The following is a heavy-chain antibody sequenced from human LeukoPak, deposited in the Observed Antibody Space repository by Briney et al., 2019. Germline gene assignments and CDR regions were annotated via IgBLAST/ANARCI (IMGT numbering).Heavy chain of an antibody. CDR1: GGTFSSYA. Sequence: SVKVSCKASGGTFSSYAISWVRQAPGQGLEWMGGIIPIFGTANYAQKFQGRVTITADESTSTAYMELSSLRSEDTAVYYCARTQTPYPNHAHFDYWGQGTLVTVSS. CDR3: ARTQTPYPNHAHFDY. V-gene: IGHV1-69*13. J-gene: IGHJ4*02. D-gene: IGHD1-14*01. CDR2: IIPIFGTA.